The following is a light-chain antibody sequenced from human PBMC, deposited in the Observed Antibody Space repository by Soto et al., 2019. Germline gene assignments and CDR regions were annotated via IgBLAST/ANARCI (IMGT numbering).Light chain of an antibody. CDR2: KAS. Sequence: DLQMTQSPSTLSSSLGDSVTITCRASQSISSWLAWYQQKPGKAPKLLIYKASSLESGVPSRFSGSGSETEFTLTISSLQPEDFATYYCQQFNSYPITFGQGTRLEIK. V-gene: IGKV1-5*03. J-gene: IGKJ5*01. CDR3: QQFNSYPIT. CDR1: QSISSW.